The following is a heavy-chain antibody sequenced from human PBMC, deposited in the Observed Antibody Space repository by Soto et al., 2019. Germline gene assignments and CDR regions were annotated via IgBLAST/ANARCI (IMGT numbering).Heavy chain of an antibody. V-gene: IGHV1-69*13. CDR1: GGTFSSYA. CDR3: ARDRGYSYGATYYYDSSGYTLPYYFDY. Sequence: SVKVSCKASGGTFSSYAISWLRQAPGQGLEWMGGIIPIFGTANYAQKFQGRVTITADESTSTAYMELSSLRSEDTAVYYCARDRGYSYGATYYYDSSGYTLPYYFDYWGQGTLVTVSS. D-gene: IGHD3-22*01. CDR2: IIPIFGTA. J-gene: IGHJ4*02.